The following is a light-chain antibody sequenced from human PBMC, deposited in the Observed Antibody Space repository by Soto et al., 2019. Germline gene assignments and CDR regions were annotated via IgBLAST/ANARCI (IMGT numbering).Light chain of an antibody. Sequence: QSVLTQPPSVSGAPGQRVTISCTGSSSNIGAGYDAHWYQHLPGTAPKLLIYGNSNRPSGVPDRFSGSKSGTSASLAITGLQAEDEADYYCQSYDSRLSGSVFGGGTKVTVL. V-gene: IGLV1-40*01. CDR1: SSNIGAGYD. J-gene: IGLJ2*01. CDR3: QSYDSRLSGSV. CDR2: GNS.